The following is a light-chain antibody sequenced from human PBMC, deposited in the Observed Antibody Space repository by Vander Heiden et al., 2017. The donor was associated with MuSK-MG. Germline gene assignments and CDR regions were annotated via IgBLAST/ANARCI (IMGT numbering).Light chain of an antibody. CDR3: QQSYSTPKA. J-gene: IGKJ3*01. V-gene: IGKV1-39*01. Sequence: IQMSPSPSSRSASVGDRVTITCRASQTISSYLNWYQQKPGKAPKPLIYAASSLQSGVPSRFSGSGSGTDFTLTISSLQPEDFATYYCQQSYSTPKAFGPGTRVDIK. CDR2: AAS. CDR1: QTISSY.